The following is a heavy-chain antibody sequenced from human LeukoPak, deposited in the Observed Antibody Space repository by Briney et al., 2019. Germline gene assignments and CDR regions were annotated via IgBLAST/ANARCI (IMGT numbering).Heavy chain of an antibody. CDR3: AGTAGHCSGGSCYLELDY. CDR1: GGTFSSYA. V-gene: IGHV1-69*06. D-gene: IGHD2-15*01. J-gene: IGHJ4*02. CDR2: IVPIFGTP. Sequence: SVKVSCKASGGTFSSYAISWVRQAPGQGLEWMGGIVPIFGTPNYAQKFQGRVTITADKSTSTAYMDLSSLRSEDTAVYYCAGTAGHCSGGSCYLELDYWGQGTLVTVSS.